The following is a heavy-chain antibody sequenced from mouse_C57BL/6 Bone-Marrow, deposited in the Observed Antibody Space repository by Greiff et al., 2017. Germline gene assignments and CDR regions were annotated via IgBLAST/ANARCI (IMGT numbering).Heavy chain of an antibody. Sequence: VQLQESGPELVKPGASVKIPCKASGYTFTDYNMDWVKQSHGKSLEWIGDINPNNGGTIYNQKFKGKATLTVDKSSSTAYMQLRSRTSEDAAVYYCARKLYGIIDYWGQGTTLPVSS. CDR2: INPNNGGT. D-gene: IGHD1-1*01. V-gene: IGHV1-18*01. CDR3: ARKLYGIIDY. J-gene: IGHJ2*01. CDR1: GYTFTDYN.